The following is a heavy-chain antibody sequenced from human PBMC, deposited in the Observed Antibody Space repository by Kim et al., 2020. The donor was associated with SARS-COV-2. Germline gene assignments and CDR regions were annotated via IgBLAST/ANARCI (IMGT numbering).Heavy chain of an antibody. CDR2: IIPIFGTA. Sequence: SVKVSCKASGGTFSSYAISWVRQAPGQGLEWMGGIIPIFGTANYAQKFQGRVTITADESTSTAYMELSSLRSEDTAVYYCARDEWEDGDYEGWFDPWGQGTLVTVSS. J-gene: IGHJ5*02. CDR3: ARDEWEDGDYEGWFDP. D-gene: IGHD4-17*01. CDR1: GGTFSSYA. V-gene: IGHV1-69*13.